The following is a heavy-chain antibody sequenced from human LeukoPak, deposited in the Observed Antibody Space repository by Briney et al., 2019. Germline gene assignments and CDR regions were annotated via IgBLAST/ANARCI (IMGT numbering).Heavy chain of an antibody. J-gene: IGHJ6*03. CDR3: ARDHPTPNAGYMDV. CDR2: VSPSGST. D-gene: IGHD2-8*01. V-gene: IGHV4-61*02. CDR1: GGSISSGNYY. Sequence: SETLSLTCTVSGGSISSGNYYWTWIRQPAGKGLEWIGRVSPSGSTNYSPSFKSRVTISADTSRNQFSLKLTSVTAADTAVYYCARDHPTPNAGYMDVWGKGTTVTVAS.